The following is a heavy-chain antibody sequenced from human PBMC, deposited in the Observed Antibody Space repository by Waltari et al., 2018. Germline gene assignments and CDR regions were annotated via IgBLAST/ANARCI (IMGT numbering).Heavy chain of an antibody. V-gene: IGHV4-4*07. CDR1: AGPISGHY. Sequence: QLPLHESGPGPVKPPESLSLTGTGSAGPISGHYWRWIRQAAGKGMEWIGRIYPRGSTNYNPSLKSRVTMSVHTSKNQFSLKRSAVTAADTAVYYCARDSELRFLELLSPRNYYYYMDVWGKGTTVTVSS. CDR2: IYPRGST. D-gene: IGHD3-3*01. CDR3: ARDSELRFLELLSPRNYYYYMDV. J-gene: IGHJ6*03.